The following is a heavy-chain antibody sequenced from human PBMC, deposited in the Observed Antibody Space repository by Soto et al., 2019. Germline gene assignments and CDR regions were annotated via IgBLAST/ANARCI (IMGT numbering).Heavy chain of an antibody. CDR2: ISAHNGNT. V-gene: IGHV1-18*01. J-gene: IGHJ4*02. CDR1: GYTFTSYG. Sequence: QVHLVQSGAEVKKPGASVKVSCKASGYTFTSYGITWVRQTPGQGLAWMGWISAHNGNTAYAQKLQGRVIVTRDTSTSTAYMELRSLRSGDTAVYYCARGRYGEYWGQGARVTVSS. CDR3: ARGRYGEY. D-gene: IGHD3-10*01.